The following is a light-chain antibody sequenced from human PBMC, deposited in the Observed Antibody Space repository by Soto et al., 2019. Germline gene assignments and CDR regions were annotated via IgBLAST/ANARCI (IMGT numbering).Light chain of an antibody. V-gene: IGLV2-23*03. Sequence: QSALTQPASVSGSPGQSITISCTGTSSDVGSYNLVSWYQQHPGKAPKLMIYEGSKRPSGVSNRFSGPKSGNTASLTISGLQAEDEADYYCCSYAGSSTFGFGTGTKVTVL. CDR3: CSYAGSSTFG. CDR1: SSDVGSYNL. CDR2: EGS. J-gene: IGLJ1*01.